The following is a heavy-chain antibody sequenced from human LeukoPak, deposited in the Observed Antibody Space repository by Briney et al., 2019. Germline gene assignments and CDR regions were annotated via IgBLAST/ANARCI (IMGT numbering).Heavy chain of an antibody. J-gene: IGHJ4*02. CDR2: IYSGGST. CDR3: ARDSAFGELSY. D-gene: IGHD3-10*01. CDR1: GFTVSSNY. V-gene: IGHV3-66*01. Sequence: GGSLRLSCAASGFTVSSNYMSWVRQAPGKGLEWVSVIYSGGSTYYADSVKGRFTISRDNSNNTLYLQMNSLRAEDTAVYYCARDSAFGELSYWGQGTLVTVSS.